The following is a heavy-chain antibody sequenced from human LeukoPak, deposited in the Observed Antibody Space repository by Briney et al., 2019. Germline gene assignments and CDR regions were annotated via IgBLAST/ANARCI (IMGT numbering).Heavy chain of an antibody. V-gene: IGHV3-21*01. CDR1: GFTFSSYA. CDR2: ISSRSTYI. Sequence: GGSLRLSCAASGFTFSSYAMHWVRQAPGKGLEWVSSISSRSTYIYYADSVKGRFTISRDNAKNSLYLQMNNMRAEDTAVYYCARGITIFGVVINHYGMDVWGQGTTVTVSS. D-gene: IGHD3-3*01. CDR3: ARGITIFGVVINHYGMDV. J-gene: IGHJ6*02.